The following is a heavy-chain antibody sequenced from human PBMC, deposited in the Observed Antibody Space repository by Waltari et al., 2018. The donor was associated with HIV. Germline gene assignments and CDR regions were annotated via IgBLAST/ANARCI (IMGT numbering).Heavy chain of an antibody. CDR1: GGSISSYY. J-gene: IGHJ3*02. D-gene: IGHD3-3*01. CDR3: ARDLLRRVAFDI. CDR2: IYYSGST. V-gene: IGHV4-59*01. Sequence: QVQLQESGPGLVKPSETLSLTCTVSGGSISSYYWSWIRQPPGKGLEWIGYIYYSGSTNYNPSLKSRVTISVDTSKNQFSLKLSSVTAADTAVYYCARDLLRRVAFDIWGQGTMVTVSS.